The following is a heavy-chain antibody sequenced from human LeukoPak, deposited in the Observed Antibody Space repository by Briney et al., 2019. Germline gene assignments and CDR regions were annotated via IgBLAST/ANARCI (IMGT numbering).Heavy chain of an antibody. CDR2: IIPIFGTA. D-gene: IGHD2-2*01. V-gene: IGHV1-69*05. CDR3: AGEDIVVVPASRRDAFDI. Sequence: SVKVSCKACGGTFSSYAISWVRQAPGQGLEWMGGIIPIFGTANYAQKFQGRVTITTDESTSTAYMEPSSLRSDDTAVYYCAGEDIVVVPASRRDAFDIWGQGTMVTVSP. J-gene: IGHJ3*02. CDR1: GGTFSSYA.